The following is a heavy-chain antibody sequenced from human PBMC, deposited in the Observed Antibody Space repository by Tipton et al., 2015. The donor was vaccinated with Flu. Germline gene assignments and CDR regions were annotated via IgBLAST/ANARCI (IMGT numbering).Heavy chain of an antibody. CDR2: INPNSGGT. CDR3: ARELQLGIELAATTRMFDS. V-gene: IGHV1-2*06. D-gene: IGHD6-19*01. Sequence: QLVQSGAEVKKPGASVKVSCKASGYTFTGDYMHWVRQAPGQGLEWMGRINPNSGGTNYAQKFQGRVTMTRDTSISTAYMELSSLRSDDTAVYYCARELQLGIELAATTRMFDSWGQGTLLTVSS. J-gene: IGHJ4*02. CDR1: GYTFTGDY.